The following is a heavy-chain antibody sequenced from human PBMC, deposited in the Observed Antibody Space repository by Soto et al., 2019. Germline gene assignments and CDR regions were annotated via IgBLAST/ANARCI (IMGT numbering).Heavy chain of an antibody. CDR2: IIPIFATA. Sequence: QVQLVQSGAEVKKPGSSVKVSCKASGGTFSSYAISWVRQAPRQGLEWMGGIIPIFATANYAQNFQGRVTITADESTSTAYMELSSLRSEDTAMYYCARGRQQGTYTEFDYWGQGTLVTVSS. CDR3: ARGRQQGTYTEFDY. J-gene: IGHJ4*02. D-gene: IGHD1-1*01. V-gene: IGHV1-69*01. CDR1: GGTFSSYA.